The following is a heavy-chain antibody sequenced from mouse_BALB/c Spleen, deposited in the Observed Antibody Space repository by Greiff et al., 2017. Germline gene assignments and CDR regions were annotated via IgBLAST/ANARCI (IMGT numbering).Heavy chain of an antibody. Sequence: EVKLQESGPELVKPGASGKVSCKASGYAFTSYNMYWVRQSHGKSLEWIGYIDPYNGGTSYNQKFKGKATLAVDKSSSTAYMHLNSLTSEDSAVYYCASYGNYGWFAYWGQGTLVTVSA. CDR1: GYAFTSYN. V-gene: IGHV1S135*01. J-gene: IGHJ3*01. CDR3: ASYGNYGWFAY. CDR2: IDPYNGGT. D-gene: IGHD2-1*01.